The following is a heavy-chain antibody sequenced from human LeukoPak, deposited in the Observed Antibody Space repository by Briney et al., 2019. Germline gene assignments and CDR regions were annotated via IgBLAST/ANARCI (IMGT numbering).Heavy chain of an antibody. Sequence: GGSLRLSCEVSGFIFSSYWMSWVRQAPGKGLEWVGNINQEESERKHGDSVNGRFTISRDNAENSLYLQMNSLRAEDTAVYYCARIIGAFGTYRYDSWGQGTLVSVSS. CDR1: GFIFSSYW. CDR3: ARIIGAFGTYRYDS. CDR2: INQEESER. J-gene: IGHJ4*02. D-gene: IGHD3-16*02. V-gene: IGHV3-7*01.